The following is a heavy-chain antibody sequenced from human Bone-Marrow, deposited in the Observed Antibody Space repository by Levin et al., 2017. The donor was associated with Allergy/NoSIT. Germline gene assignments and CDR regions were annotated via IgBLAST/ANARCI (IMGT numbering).Heavy chain of an antibody. CDR2: MNPNSGDT. D-gene: IGHD4-23*01. J-gene: IGHJ5*02. Sequence: ASVKVSCEASGYSFTTYDINWVRQATGQGLEWMGWMNPNSGDTGYAQKFQGRVTMSRNTSISTAYMELTSLRPEDTAVYYCARDYGGNSWFDPWGQGTLVTVSS. CDR3: ARDYGGNSWFDP. V-gene: IGHV1-8*01. CDR1: GYSFTTYD.